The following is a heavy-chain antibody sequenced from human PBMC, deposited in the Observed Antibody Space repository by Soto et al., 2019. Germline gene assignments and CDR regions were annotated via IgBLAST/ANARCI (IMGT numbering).Heavy chain of an antibody. Sequence: PSETLSLTCTVSGGSISSSSYYWGWIRQPPGKGLEWIGSIYYSGSTYYNPSLKSRVTISVDTSKNQFSLKLSSVTAADTAVYYCARSGSIDYWGRGTLVTVSS. CDR2: IYYSGST. V-gene: IGHV4-39*01. CDR3: ARSGSIDY. J-gene: IGHJ4*02. CDR1: GGSISSSSYY.